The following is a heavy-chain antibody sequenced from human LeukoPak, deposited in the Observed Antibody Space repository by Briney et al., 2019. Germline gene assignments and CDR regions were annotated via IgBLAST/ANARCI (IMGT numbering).Heavy chain of an antibody. J-gene: IGHJ5*01. CDR1: RFTFSNYA. Sequence: GWSLRLSCAASRFTFSNYAVSWVRQAPGKGLAWVSSLSDNGGSPYYADSVKGRFTISRDNSKNTLHLHLNSLRVEDTAVYYCAKDPETYSSRWFDSWGQGTLVTVSS. D-gene: IGHD2-21*01. V-gene: IGHV3-23*01. CDR2: LSDNGGSP. CDR3: AKDPETYSSRWFDS.